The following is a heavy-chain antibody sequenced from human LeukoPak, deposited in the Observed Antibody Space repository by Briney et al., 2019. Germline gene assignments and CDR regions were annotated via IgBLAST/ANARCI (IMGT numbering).Heavy chain of an antibody. CDR2: ITSSGATT. Sequence: GGSLRRSCAASGFTFSGHGMNWVRQAPGKGLEWVSGITSSGATTYYTDSVKGRFTISRDNSKNTLYLQMNSLRAEDTAVYYCAKAGGAPNVYYYYMDVWGKGTTVTISS. D-gene: IGHD1-26*01. V-gene: IGHV3-23*01. CDR3: AKAGGAPNVYYYYMDV. J-gene: IGHJ6*03. CDR1: GFTFSGHG.